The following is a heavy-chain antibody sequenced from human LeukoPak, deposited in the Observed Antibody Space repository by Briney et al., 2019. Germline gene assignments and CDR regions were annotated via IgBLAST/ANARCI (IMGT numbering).Heavy chain of an antibody. CDR2: ISSSSSYI. CDR1: GFTFSSYN. CDR3: ARDFAGYSYGLYFDY. D-gene: IGHD5-18*01. V-gene: IGHV3-21*01. J-gene: IGHJ4*02. Sequence: GGSLRLSCAASGFTFSSYNMNWVRQAPGKGLEWVSSISSSSSYIYYADSVKGRFTISRDNAKNSLYLQMNSLRAEDTAVYYCARDFAGYSYGLYFDYWGQGTLVTVSS.